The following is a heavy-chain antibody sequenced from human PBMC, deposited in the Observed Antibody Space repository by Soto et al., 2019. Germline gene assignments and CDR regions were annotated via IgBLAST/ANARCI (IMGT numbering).Heavy chain of an antibody. CDR1: GFTFSTYW. V-gene: IGHV3-74*01. Sequence: GSLRLSCSASGFTFSTYWMHWVRQAPGKGLVWVSRINPDGTTTNYADSVKGRFTISRDNAKSTLWLQMNSLRAEDTAVYYCVRAHEGVNDFWGQGPLITVSS. CDR2: INPDGTTT. D-gene: IGHD3-10*01. J-gene: IGHJ4*02. CDR3: VRAHEGVNDF.